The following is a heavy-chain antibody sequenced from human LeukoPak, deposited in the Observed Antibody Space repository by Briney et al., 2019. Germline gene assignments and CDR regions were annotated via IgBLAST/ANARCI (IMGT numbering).Heavy chain of an antibody. D-gene: IGHD3-22*01. CDR2: IIPILGIA. CDR1: GGTFSSYA. CDR3: ARVPGFDSSYYFVNSASMDV. Sequence: GASVKVSCKASGGTFSSYAISWVRQAPGRGLEWMGRIIPILGIANYAQKFQGRVTITADKSTSTAYMELSSLRSEDTAVYYCARVPGFDSSYYFVNSASMDVWGQGTTVTVSS. J-gene: IGHJ6*02. V-gene: IGHV1-69*04.